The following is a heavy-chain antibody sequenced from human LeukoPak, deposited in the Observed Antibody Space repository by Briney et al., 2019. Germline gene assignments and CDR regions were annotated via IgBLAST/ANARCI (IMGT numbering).Heavy chain of an antibody. V-gene: IGHV2-5*02. D-gene: IGHD7-27*01. Sequence: SGPTLVKPTQTLTLTCTFSGFSLSTSGVGVGWIRQPPGKALEWLALIYWDDDKRYSPSLKSRLTITKDTSKNQVVLTMTNMDPVDTATYYCAHNEVEVRGDPAFDIWGQGTMVTVSS. CDR3: AHNEVEVRGDPAFDI. CDR1: GFSLSTSGVG. J-gene: IGHJ3*02. CDR2: IYWDDDK.